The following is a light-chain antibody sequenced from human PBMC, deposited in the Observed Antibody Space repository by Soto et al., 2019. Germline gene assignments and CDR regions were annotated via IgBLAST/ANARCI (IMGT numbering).Light chain of an antibody. J-gene: IGLJ2*01. Sequence: QSVLTQPPSVSGAPGQRVTISCTGSSSNIGAGYDVHWYQQLPGTEPKLLIHGNSNRPSGVPDRFSGSKSGTSASLAITGLQAEDEADYYCQSYDSSLSAVVFGGGTKLTVL. CDR2: GNS. V-gene: IGLV1-40*01. CDR1: SSNIGAGYD. CDR3: QSYDSSLSAVV.